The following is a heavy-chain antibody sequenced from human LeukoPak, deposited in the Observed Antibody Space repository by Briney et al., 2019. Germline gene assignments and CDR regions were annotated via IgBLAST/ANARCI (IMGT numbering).Heavy chain of an antibody. CDR2: INPSGGST. D-gene: IGHD1-14*01. J-gene: IGHJ4*02. CDR3: ARDRTNRYSGMDY. V-gene: IGHV1-46*01. Sequence: GASVKVSCKASGYTFTSYYMHWVRQAPGQGLEWMGKINPSGGSTSYAQKFQGRVTMTRDTTTSTVYMELSSLRSEDTAVYYCARDRTNRYSGMDYWGQGTLVTVSS. CDR1: GYTFTSYY.